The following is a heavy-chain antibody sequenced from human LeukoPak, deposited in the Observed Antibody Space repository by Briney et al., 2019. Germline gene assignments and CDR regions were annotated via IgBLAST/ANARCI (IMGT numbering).Heavy chain of an antibody. D-gene: IGHD1-26*01. CDR1: GYTFAGYG. J-gene: IGHJ4*02. CDR3: ARTRARIGGSYRSVELVY. CDR2: ISAYNGNT. V-gene: IGHV1-18*01. Sequence: ASVKLSCTAAGYTFAGYGYSWVRQAPGQGLEWMGWISAYNGNTYYAQKLQGRVTMTTDTHSCTAYIDVRSLRSDDTAMYYGARTRARIGGSYRSVELVYWGQGTLVTVSS.